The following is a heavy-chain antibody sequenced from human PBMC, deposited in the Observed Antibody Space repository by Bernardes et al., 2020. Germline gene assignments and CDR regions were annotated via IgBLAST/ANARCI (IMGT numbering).Heavy chain of an antibody. CDR3: AKDFGANSMGYLDY. CDR2: ISGSGGST. J-gene: IGHJ4*02. CDR1: GFTFSSYA. D-gene: IGHD3-10*01. V-gene: IGHV3-23*01. Sequence: GGSLRLSCAASGFTFSSYAMSWVRQAPGKGLEWVSAISGSGGSTYYADSVKGRFTISRDNSKNTLYVQMNSLRAEDTAVYYCAKDFGANSMGYLDYWGQGTLVTVSS.